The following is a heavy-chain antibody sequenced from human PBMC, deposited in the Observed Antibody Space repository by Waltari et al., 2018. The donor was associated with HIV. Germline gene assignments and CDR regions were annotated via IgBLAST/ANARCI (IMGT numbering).Heavy chain of an antibody. J-gene: IGHJ3*02. Sequence: QLQVSGPGLVKPSEPLSLTCTVSGGSISTYYWSWIRTPPGKGLEWIGYIYYSGSTNYNPSLKSRVTISVDTSKNQFSLMLSSVTAADTAVYYCARDSGCGGGFGAFDIWGQGTMVTVSS. D-gene: IGHD3-10*01. CDR1: GGSISTYY. V-gene: IGHV4-59*01. CDR3: ARDSGCGGGFGAFDI. CDR2: IYYSGST.